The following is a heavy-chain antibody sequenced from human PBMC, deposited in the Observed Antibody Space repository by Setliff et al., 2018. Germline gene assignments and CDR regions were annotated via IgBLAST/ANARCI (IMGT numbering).Heavy chain of an antibody. J-gene: IGHJ4*02. V-gene: IGHV4-34*01. CDR1: GESFSGYF. CDR2: ISHSANK. Sequence: PSETLSLTCAVYGESFSGYFWSWIRQPPGKELEWIGGISHSANKYYNPSFRGRVTIPVDMSKNQFSLNIDSVTAADTAVYYCASGGAGFFTSGRWGQGTLVTVSS. CDR3: ASGGAGFFTSGR. D-gene: IGHD3-3*01.